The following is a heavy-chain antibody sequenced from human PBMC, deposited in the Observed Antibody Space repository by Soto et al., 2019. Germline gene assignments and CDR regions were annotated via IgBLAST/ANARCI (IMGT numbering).Heavy chain of an antibody. CDR2: IYGDDEK. J-gene: IGHJ3*01. D-gene: IGHD1-26*01. V-gene: IGHV2-5*02. CDR3: ARSRWGQLRAFDV. Sequence: SGPTLVNPTQTLTRTFTFSGVSLSNIEVGVGWIRQPPGKALEWLALIYGDDEKLFSPSLRTRLTIAKDTSKNQVVLKMINMDPMDTATYFCARSRWGQLRAFDVWG. CDR1: GVSLSNIEVG.